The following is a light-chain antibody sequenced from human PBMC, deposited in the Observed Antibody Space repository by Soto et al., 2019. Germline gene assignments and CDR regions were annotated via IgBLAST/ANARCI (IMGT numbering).Light chain of an antibody. CDR3: QQTNSFPRT. Sequence: DIQMTQSPSSVSASVGDRVTITCRASQDISSWLAWYQQKPGKAPNLLIYAASSLQSGVPSRFSGSGSGTDFTLTINSLQPEDIATYYCQQTNSFPRTFGQGTRWIS. V-gene: IGKV1-12*01. CDR1: QDISSW. CDR2: AAS. J-gene: IGKJ1*01.